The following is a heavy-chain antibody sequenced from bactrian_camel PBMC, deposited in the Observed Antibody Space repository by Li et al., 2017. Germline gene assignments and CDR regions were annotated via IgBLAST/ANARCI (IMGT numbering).Heavy chain of an antibody. J-gene: IGHJ6*01. CDR2: IDNDGRI. D-gene: IGHD2*01. CDR1: GHVIGYWY. Sequence: QLVESGGGSVEAGGSLRLSCEAPGHVIGYWYMGWFRQAPGKEREGVAVIDNDGRITYSDSVKGRFTISRDNGENTVYLQMNSLKPEDTAMYYCAADETCVRWYLPGSADFGAWGQGTQVTVS. CDR3: AADETCVRWYLPGSADFGA. V-gene: IGHV3S53*01.